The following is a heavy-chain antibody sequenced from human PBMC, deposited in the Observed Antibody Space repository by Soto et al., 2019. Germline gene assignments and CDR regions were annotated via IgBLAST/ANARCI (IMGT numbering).Heavy chain of an antibody. J-gene: IGHJ6*02. Sequence: EVQLLESGGGLVQPGGSLRLSCAASGFTFSSYAMSWVRQAPGKGLEWVSAISGSGGSTYYADSVKGRFTISRDNSKNTLYLQMNSLRAEDTAVYYCAKAPSGSYFSRRYYGMDVWGQGTTVTVSS. V-gene: IGHV3-23*01. CDR2: ISGSGGST. CDR1: GFTFSSYA. D-gene: IGHD1-26*01. CDR3: AKAPSGSYFSRRYYGMDV.